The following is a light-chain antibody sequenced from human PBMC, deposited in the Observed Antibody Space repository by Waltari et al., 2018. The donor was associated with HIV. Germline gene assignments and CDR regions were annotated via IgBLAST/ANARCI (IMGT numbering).Light chain of an antibody. CDR2: AAS. Sequence: DIQMTQSPSSLSASQGDRVIITCRASQTISIYLNWYQQKPGRAPNLLIYAASSLHSGVPSRFSGSGSGTEFSLTIDSLQAEDFATYFCQQSYGGLTFGPGTRVDV. CDR3: QQSYGGLT. J-gene: IGKJ3*01. CDR1: QTISIY. V-gene: IGKV1-39*01.